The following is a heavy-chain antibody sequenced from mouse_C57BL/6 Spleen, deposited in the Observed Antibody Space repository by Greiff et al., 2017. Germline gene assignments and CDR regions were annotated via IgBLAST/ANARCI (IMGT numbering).Heavy chain of an antibody. Sequence: DVQLQESGPGLVKPSQSLSLTCSVTGYSITSGYYWNWIRQFPGNKLEWMGYISYDGSNNYNPSLKNRISITRDTSKNQFFLKLNSVTTEDTATYYCAREWDAYWGQGTLVTVSA. CDR2: ISYDGSN. V-gene: IGHV3-6*01. D-gene: IGHD4-1*01. J-gene: IGHJ3*01. CDR1: GYSITSGYY. CDR3: AREWDAY.